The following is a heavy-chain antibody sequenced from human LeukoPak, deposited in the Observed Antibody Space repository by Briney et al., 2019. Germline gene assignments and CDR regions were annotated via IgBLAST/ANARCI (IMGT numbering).Heavy chain of an antibody. CDR3: ARDGATVATPFFDY. V-gene: IGHV1-2*04. CDR2: INANNGDT. CDR1: GGTFSSYA. D-gene: IGHD4-17*01. J-gene: IGHJ4*02. Sequence: ASVKVSCKASGGTFSSYAISWVRQAPGQGLEWMGWINANNGDTNYAQKFRGWVTMTRDTSLSTVYMEVSRLRSDDTAVYYCARDGATVATPFFDYWGQGTLVTVSS.